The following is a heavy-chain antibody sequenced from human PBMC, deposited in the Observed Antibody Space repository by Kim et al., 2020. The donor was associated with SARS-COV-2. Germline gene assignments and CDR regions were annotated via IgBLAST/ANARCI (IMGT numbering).Heavy chain of an antibody. J-gene: IGHJ4*02. D-gene: IGHD3-22*01. CDR1: GGTFSSYA. V-gene: IGHV1-69*04. CDR3: ARSAYYYDSSGYYFDY. CDR2: IIPILGIA. Sequence: SVKVSCKASGGTFSSYAISWVRQAPGQGLEWMGRIIPILGIANYAQKFQGRVTITADKSTSTAYMELSSLRSEDTAVYYCARSAYYYDSSGYYFDYWGQGTLVTVSS.